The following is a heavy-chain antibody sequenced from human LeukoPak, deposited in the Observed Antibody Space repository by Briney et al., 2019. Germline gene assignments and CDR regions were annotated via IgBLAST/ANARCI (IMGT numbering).Heavy chain of an antibody. CDR1: GFTFSGYT. J-gene: IGHJ3*02. V-gene: IGHV3-30-3*01. Sequence: GGSLRLSCAASGFTFSGYTMHWVRQAPGKGLEWVAVISHDGITKYYADSVKGRFTISRDNSKNTLYLQMNSLRVEDTAMYYCARDASYYTGSAFDIWGQGTMVSVSS. CDR3: ARDASYYTGSAFDI. D-gene: IGHD1-26*01. CDR2: ISHDGITK.